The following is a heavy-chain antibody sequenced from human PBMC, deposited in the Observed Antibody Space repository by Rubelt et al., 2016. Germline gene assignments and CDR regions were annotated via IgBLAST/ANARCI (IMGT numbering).Heavy chain of an antibody. CDR2: ISGSGDSL. Sequence: VRQAPGKGLEWVSSISGSGDSLYYADSVKGRFTISRDNSKNTLYLQMNSLRAEDTAVYYCAKDRVYSGTYPSDFWGQGTLVTVSS. D-gene: IGHD1-26*01. V-gene: IGHV3-23*01. J-gene: IGHJ4*02. CDR3: AKDRVYSGTYPSDF.